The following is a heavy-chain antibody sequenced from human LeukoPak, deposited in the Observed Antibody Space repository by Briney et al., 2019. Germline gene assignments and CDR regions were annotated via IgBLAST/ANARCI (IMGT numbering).Heavy chain of an antibody. CDR3: AREYINYVQDY. CDR2: IWSDGSYK. D-gene: IGHD4-11*01. J-gene: IGHJ4*02. CDR1: GFTFSNYA. Sequence: GGSLRLSCAASGFTFSNYAMSWVRQAPGKGLEWVAVIWSDGSYKYYADSVKGRFTISRDFSKNTLYLQMNSLRAEDTAVYYCAREYINYVQDYWGQGTLVTVSS. V-gene: IGHV3-33*08.